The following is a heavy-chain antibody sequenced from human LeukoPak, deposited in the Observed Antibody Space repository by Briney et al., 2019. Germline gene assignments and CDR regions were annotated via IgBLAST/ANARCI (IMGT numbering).Heavy chain of an antibody. V-gene: IGHV1-8*01. Sequence: ASVKVSCKASGYTFTSYDINWVRQATGQGLEWMGWMNPNSGNTGYAQKFQGRVTMTRNTSIGTAYMELSSLRSEDTAVYYCAGLRPSYCSSTSCFGDAFDIWGQGTMVTVSS. J-gene: IGHJ3*02. CDR2: MNPNSGNT. D-gene: IGHD2-2*01. CDR3: AGLRPSYCSSTSCFGDAFDI. CDR1: GYTFTSYD.